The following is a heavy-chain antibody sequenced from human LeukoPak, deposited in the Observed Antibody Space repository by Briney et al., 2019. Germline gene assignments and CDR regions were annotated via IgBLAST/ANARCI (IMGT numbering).Heavy chain of an antibody. V-gene: IGHV3-30*03. J-gene: IGHJ4*02. CDR2: ISYDGSNK. CDR3: ARGGVRMTIGEYYFDY. D-gene: IGHD4/OR15-4a*01. CDR1: GFSFTTYW. Sequence: PGGSLRLSCAASGFSFTTYWMGWVRQAPGKGLEWVGVISYDGSNKCYADSVKGRFTISRDNSKNTLYLQMNSLRAEDTAVYYCARGGVRMTIGEYYFDYWGQGTLVTVSS.